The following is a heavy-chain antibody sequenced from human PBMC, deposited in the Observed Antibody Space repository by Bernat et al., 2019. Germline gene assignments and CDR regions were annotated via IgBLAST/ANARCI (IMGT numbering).Heavy chain of an antibody. CDR1: GFTFSSYA. J-gene: IGHJ3*02. D-gene: IGHD6-6*01. V-gene: IGHV3-23*01. Sequence: EVQLLESGGGLVQPGGSLRLSCAASGFTFSSYAMSWVRQAPGKGLGWVSAISGSGGSTYYADSVKGRFTIYRDNSKNTLYLQMNSLRAGDTAVYYCAKDLARYSSSSYAFDIWGQGTMVTVSS. CDR3: AKDLARYSSSSYAFDI. CDR2: ISGSGGST.